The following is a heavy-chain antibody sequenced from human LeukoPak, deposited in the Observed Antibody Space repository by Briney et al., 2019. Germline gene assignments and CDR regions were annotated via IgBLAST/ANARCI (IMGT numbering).Heavy chain of an antibody. CDR3: ARGLIAGDYSKSSDY. CDR2: INHSGST. CDR1: GGSFSGYY. D-gene: IGHD4-11*01. V-gene: IGHV4-34*01. Sequence: SETLSLTCAVYGGSFSGYYWSWIRQPPGKGLEWIGEINHSGSTNCNPSLKSRATISVDTSKNQFSLKLSSVTAADTAVYYCARGLIAGDYSKSSDYWDQGTLVTVSS. J-gene: IGHJ4*02.